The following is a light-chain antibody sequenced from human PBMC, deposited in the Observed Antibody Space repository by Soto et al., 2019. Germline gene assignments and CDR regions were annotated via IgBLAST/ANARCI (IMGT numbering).Light chain of an antibody. CDR2: DAS. J-gene: IGKJ1*01. Sequence: EIEMTQSPATLSLAPGERVTLSCRASESVSTNLAWYQQKAGQAPRLLIYDASTRATGIPDRFSGSGSETEFTLTISSLQSEDYAIYYCQQYNNWPPWTFGQGTKVDIK. CDR1: ESVSTN. V-gene: IGKV3-15*01. CDR3: QQYNNWPPWT.